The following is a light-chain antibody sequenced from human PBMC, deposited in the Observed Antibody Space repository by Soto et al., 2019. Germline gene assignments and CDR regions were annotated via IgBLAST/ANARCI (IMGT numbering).Light chain of an antibody. CDR1: QDIHNY. Sequence: AVLLTQSPSSFSASTGDRATITCRASQDIHNYLAWYQQVPGKAPKLLLYAASILQTGVLSRFSGSGSGTDFTLTIDGLQSEDFATYFCQHYYNYPWTFGQGTTVE. CDR2: AAS. CDR3: QHYYNYPWT. J-gene: IGKJ1*01. V-gene: IGKV1-8*01.